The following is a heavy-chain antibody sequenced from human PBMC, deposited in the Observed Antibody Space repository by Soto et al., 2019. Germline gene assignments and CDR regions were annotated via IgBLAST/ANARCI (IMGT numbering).Heavy chain of an antibody. J-gene: IGHJ4*02. CDR2: IYWDDDK. V-gene: IGHV2-5*02. CDR1: GFSLSTDGVA. CDR3: AHNRRQRQGVDFDY. D-gene: IGHD1-1*01. Sequence: QITLKESGPTLVKPTQTLTLTCTFSGFSLSTDGVAVGWVRQPPGKALEWLALIYWDDDKRYSSSLESRLTVTKDTSKNQVVPTMTNMDTVDTATYYCAHNRRQRQGVDFDYWGQGTLVTVSS.